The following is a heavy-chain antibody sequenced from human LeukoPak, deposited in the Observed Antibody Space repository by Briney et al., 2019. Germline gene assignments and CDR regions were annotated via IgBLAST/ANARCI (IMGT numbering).Heavy chain of an antibody. D-gene: IGHD4-23*01. Sequence: SVKVSCKASGGTFSSYAISWVRQAPGQGLEWMRGIIPIFGTANYAQKFQGRVTITADESTSTAYMELSSLRSEDTAVYYCARWPYGGNFYYGMDVWGQGTTVTVSS. CDR2: IIPIFGTA. V-gene: IGHV1-69*13. J-gene: IGHJ6*02. CDR1: GGTFSSYA. CDR3: ARWPYGGNFYYGMDV.